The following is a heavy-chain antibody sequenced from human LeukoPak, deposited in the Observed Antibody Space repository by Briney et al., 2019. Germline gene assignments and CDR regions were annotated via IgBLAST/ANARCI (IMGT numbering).Heavy chain of an antibody. CDR3: ASPDSSGYYYDY. CDR1: GYTFTGYY. D-gene: IGHD3-22*01. CDR2: INPSSGGT. V-gene: IGHV1-2*02. J-gene: IGHJ4*02. Sequence: ASVKASCKASGYTFTGYYMHWVRQAPGQGLEWMGWINPSSGGTNYAQKFQGRVTMTRDTSISTAYMELSRLRSDDTAVYYCASPDSSGYYYDYWGQGTLVTVSS.